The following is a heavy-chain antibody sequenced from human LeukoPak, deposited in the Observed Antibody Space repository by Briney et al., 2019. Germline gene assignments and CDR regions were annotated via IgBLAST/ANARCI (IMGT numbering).Heavy chain of an antibody. CDR2: IPYDGSNI. J-gene: IGHJ4*02. CDR1: GFTFSSYA. V-gene: IGHV3-30-3*01. D-gene: IGHD4-23*01. CDR3: AREGGGNSRVYYFDY. Sequence: GGSLRLSCAASGFTFSSYAMHWVRQAPGKGPEWVAVIPYDGSNIYYADSVKGRFTISRDNSKSTLYLQMNSLRPEDTAVYYCAREGGGNSRVYYFDYWGQGTLVTVSS.